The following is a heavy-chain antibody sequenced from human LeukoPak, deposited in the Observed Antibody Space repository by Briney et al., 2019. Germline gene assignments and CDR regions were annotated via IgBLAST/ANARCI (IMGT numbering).Heavy chain of an antibody. J-gene: IGHJ5*02. V-gene: IGHV4-4*09. Sequence: SETLSLTCTVSGGSISSYYWSWIRQPPGKGLEWVGYFYSGGRINSNPSLKSRVTMSVDTSKNQFSLKLSSVTAADTAMYYCAGYYCIGTSCYSTNWFDPWGQGTLVTVSS. D-gene: IGHD2-2*01. CDR2: FYSGGRI. CDR3: AGYYCIGTSCYSTNWFDP. CDR1: GGSISSYY.